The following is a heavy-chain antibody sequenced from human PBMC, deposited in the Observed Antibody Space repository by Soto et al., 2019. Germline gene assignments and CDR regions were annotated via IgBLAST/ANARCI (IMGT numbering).Heavy chain of an antibody. D-gene: IGHD3-3*01. J-gene: IGHJ6*02. Sequence: LSLTCAVYGGSFSGYYWSWIRQPPGKGLEWIGEINHSGSTNYNPSLKSRVTISVDTSKNQFSLKLSSVTAADTAVYYCASSTPYYDFWSGYYGMDVWGQGTTVTVSS. V-gene: IGHV4-34*01. CDR3: ASSTPYYDFWSGYYGMDV. CDR1: GGSFSGYY. CDR2: INHSGST.